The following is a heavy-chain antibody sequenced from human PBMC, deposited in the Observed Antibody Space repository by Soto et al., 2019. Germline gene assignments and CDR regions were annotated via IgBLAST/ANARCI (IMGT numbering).Heavy chain of an antibody. Sequence: PSETLSLTCTVSGGSISSSSYYWGWIRQPPGKGLEWIGSIYYSGSTYYNPSLKSRVTISVDTSKNQFSLKLSSVAAADTAVYYCARQGQYRRDYYYSGMDVWGKGTTVTVSS. V-gene: IGHV4-39*01. CDR2: IYYSGST. CDR3: ARQGQYRRDYYYSGMDV. J-gene: IGHJ6*04. D-gene: IGHD2-2*01. CDR1: GGSISSSSYY.